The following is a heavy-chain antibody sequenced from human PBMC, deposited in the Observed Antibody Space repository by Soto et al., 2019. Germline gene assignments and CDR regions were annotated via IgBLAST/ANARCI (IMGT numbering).Heavy chain of an antibody. V-gene: IGHV4-59*01. D-gene: IGHD3-22*01. CDR1: GASISSYY. CDR3: ARTYDGSGPNSGGYGFDI. CDR2: IYYSGST. J-gene: IGHJ3*02. Sequence: SETLSLTCSVSGASISSYYWSWIRQPPGKGLEWLAYIYYSGSTSYNPSLKSRVSISLDTSMNQFSLKLSSVTAADTAVYYCARTYDGSGPNSGGYGFDIWGQGTMVTVSS.